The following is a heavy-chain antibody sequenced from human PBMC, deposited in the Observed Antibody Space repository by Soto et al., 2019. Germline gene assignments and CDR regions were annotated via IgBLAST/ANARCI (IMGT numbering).Heavy chain of an antibody. CDR2: IYHSGTA. J-gene: IGHJ4*03. D-gene: IGHD6-6*01. CDR1: GGSMNYYY. CDR3: ARDRAIISAPTPEYVFET. V-gene: IGHV4-59*01. Sequence: SETLSLTCTVSGGSMNYYYWSWIRQPPGKGLEWIGYIYHSGTADYNPSLKSRVTLSVDTAKSQFSLKMSSVTTADTAVYYCARDRAIISAPTPEYVFETWGQGPMVTVSS.